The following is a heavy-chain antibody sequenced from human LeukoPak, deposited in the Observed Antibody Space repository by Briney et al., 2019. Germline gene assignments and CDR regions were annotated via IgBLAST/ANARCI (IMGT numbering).Heavy chain of an antibody. V-gene: IGHV4-4*07. J-gene: IGHJ6*03. D-gene: IGHD3-16*01. CDR2: IYTSGST. CDR1: GGSISSYY. Sequence: SETLSLTCTVSGGSISSYYWSWIRQPAGKGLEWIGRIYTSGSTNYNPSLKSRVTMSVDTSKNQSSLKLSSVTAADTAVYYCARDLRLGESYYYYMDVWGKGTTVTVSS. CDR3: ARDLRLGESYYYYMDV.